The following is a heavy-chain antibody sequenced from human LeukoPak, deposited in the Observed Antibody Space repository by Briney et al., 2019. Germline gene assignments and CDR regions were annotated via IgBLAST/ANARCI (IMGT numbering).Heavy chain of an antibody. D-gene: IGHD3/OR15-3a*01. Sequence: SETLSLTCAVYGGSFSGYYWSWIRQPPGKGLEWIGEINHSGSTNYNPSLKSRVTISVDTSKNQFSLKLSSVTAADTAVYYCARGFGHPYPRTYAGLYNWFGPWGQGTLVTVSS. CDR2: INHSGST. J-gene: IGHJ5*02. CDR3: ARGFGHPYPRTYAGLYNWFGP. CDR1: GGSFSGYY. V-gene: IGHV4-34*01.